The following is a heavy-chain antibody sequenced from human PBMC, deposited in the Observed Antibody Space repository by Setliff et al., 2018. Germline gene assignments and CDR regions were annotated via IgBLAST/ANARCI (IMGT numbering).Heavy chain of an antibody. J-gene: IGHJ4*02. D-gene: IGHD1-1*01. CDR1: GGSISSSSYY. V-gene: IGHV4-39*07. CDR3: ARGGTFRYFDY. Sequence: SETLSLTCTVSGGSISSSSYYWGWIRQPPGTGLQWIGSIYYSGSTYYDPSLKSRVTISVDTSKNQFSLSLRSVTAADTAVYYCARGGTFRYFDYWGQGTPITVSS. CDR2: IYYSGST.